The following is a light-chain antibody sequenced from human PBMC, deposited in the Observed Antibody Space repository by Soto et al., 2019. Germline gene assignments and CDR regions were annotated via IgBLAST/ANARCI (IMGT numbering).Light chain of an antibody. Sequence: DIVMTQSPDSLAVSLGERATINCKASQSVLYSSNNKNYLAWYQQKPGQPPNLLIYWASTRESGVPDRFSGSGSGTDFTLTISSLRAEDVAVYYCQQYYTTLVTFGGGTKVEIK. J-gene: IGKJ4*01. CDR1: QSVLYSSNNKNY. CDR2: WAS. V-gene: IGKV4-1*01. CDR3: QQYYTTLVT.